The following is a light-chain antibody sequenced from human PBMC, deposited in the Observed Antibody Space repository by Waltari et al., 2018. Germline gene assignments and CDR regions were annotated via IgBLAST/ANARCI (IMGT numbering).Light chain of an antibody. J-gene: IGLJ3*02. CDR3: SSYSNSWV. Sequence: QSALTQPASVSGPPGESITISCYGNISDIRGYNYLSWYQHHPGKAPQLILYEVSHRPSGVSNRFSGSKSGNTASLTISGLQAEDEADYYCSSYSNSWVFGGGTKLTV. CDR1: ISDIRGYNY. CDR2: EVS. V-gene: IGLV2-14*01.